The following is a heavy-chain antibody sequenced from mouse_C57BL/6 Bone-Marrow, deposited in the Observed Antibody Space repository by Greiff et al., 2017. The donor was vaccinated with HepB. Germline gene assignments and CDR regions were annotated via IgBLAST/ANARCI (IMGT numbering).Heavy chain of an antibody. J-gene: IGHJ4*01. CDR1: GYTFTSYW. D-gene: IGHD2-1*01. Sequence: QVQLQQPGAELVKPGASVKMSCKASGYTFTSYWITWVKQRPGQGLEWIGDIYPGSGSTNYNEKFKSKATLTVDTSTSTAYMQLSSLTSEDSAVYYCARGGIYYGNGGDAMDYWGQGTSVTVSS. CDR3: ARGGIYYGNGGDAMDY. V-gene: IGHV1-55*01. CDR2: IYPGSGST.